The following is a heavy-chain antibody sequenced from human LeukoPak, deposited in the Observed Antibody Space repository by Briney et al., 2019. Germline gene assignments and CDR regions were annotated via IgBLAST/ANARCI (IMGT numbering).Heavy chain of an antibody. CDR1: GYTFTDYC. CDR2: VDPEDGEA. Sequence: ASVKVSCKVSGYTFTDYCLHWVQQAPGKGLEWMGFVDPEDGEAIYAEKFQGRVTITADTSTDTAYMELSSLRSEDTAVYYCARVPSDCSSTSCYTGESDYWGQGTLVTVSS. CDR3: ARVPSDCSSTSCYTGESDY. D-gene: IGHD2-2*02. V-gene: IGHV1-69-2*01. J-gene: IGHJ4*02.